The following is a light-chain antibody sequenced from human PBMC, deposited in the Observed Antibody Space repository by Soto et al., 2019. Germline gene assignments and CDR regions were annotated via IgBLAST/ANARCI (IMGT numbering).Light chain of an antibody. V-gene: IGKV3-11*01. J-gene: IGKJ5*01. CDR1: QSVSSY. CDR3: QQRSNWPPIT. Sequence: EIVLTQSPGTLSLSPGERATLSCRASQSVSSYLAWYQQKPGQAPRLLMYDASNRATGIPARFSGSGSGTDFTLTISSLEPEDFAVYYCQQRSNWPPITFGQGTRLEIK. CDR2: DAS.